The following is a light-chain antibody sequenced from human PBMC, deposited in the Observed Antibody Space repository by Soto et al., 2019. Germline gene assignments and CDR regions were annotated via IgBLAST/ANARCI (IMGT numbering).Light chain of an antibody. CDR3: QQRSIWPLT. CDR2: DAS. V-gene: IGKV3-11*01. CDR1: QSVSRY. Sequence: DIVLTQSPATLSLSPGERATLSCRASQSVSRYLAWYQQKPGQAPRLLIYDASNRATGIPARFSGSGSGTDFTLTISSLEPEDFAVYHCQQRSIWPLTFGGGTTVEIK. J-gene: IGKJ4*01.